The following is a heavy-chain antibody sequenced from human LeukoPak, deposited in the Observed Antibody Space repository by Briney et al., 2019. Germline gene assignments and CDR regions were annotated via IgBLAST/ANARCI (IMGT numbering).Heavy chain of an antibody. CDR3: AKSSGLLPMY. D-gene: IGHD3-22*01. Sequence: PGGSLRLSCAASGFTFSGYPIHWVRQAPGKGLEWVAVISYDGSNKYYADSVKGRFTISRDNSKNTLYLQMNSLRAEDTAVYYCAKSSGLLPMYWGQGTLVTVSS. J-gene: IGHJ4*02. CDR2: ISYDGSNK. V-gene: IGHV3-30*18. CDR1: GFTFSGYP.